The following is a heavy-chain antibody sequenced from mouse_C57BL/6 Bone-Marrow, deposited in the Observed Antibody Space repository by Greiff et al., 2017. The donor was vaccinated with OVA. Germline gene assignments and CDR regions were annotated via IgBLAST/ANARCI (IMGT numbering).Heavy chain of an antibody. D-gene: IGHD1-1*01. CDR2: IYPGSGST. J-gene: IGHJ1*03. CDR3: ARYGPALNWYFDV. CDR1: GYTFTSYW. V-gene: IGHV1-55*01. Sequence: VKLQESGAELVKPGASVKMSCKASGYTFTSYWITWVKQRPGQGLEWIGDIYPGSGSTNYNEKFKSKATLTVDTSSSTAYMQLSSLTSEDSAVYYCARYGPALNWYFDVWGTGTTVTVSS.